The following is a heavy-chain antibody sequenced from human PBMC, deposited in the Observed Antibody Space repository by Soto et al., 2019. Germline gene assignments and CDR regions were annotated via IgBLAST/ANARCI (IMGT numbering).Heavy chain of an antibody. J-gene: IGHJ4*02. Sequence: PSETLSLTCAVYGGSFSGFFWTWIRQPPGKGLEWIGEINHSGSTNYNPSLKSRVTISTDPSENQFSLRLTAVTAADTAVYYCARGQWLPRGEYWGQGTLDTVSS. D-gene: IGHD6-19*01. CDR1: GGSFSGFF. CDR3: ARGQWLPRGEY. V-gene: IGHV4-34*01. CDR2: INHSGST.